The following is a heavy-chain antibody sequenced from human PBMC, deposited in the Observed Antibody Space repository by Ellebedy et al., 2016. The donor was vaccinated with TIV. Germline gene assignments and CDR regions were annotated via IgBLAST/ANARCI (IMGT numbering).Heavy chain of an antibody. CDR3: AKDRTSGDGYWVFDQ. J-gene: IGHJ4*02. V-gene: IGHV3-23*01. Sequence: PGGSLRLSCAASGFTFSRYAMSWVRQAPGKGLEWVSGIFGSGGGISYADPVKGRFTISRDNSKGMLHLQMNSLRPEDTAVYYCAKDRTSGDGYWVFDQWGQGTLVTVSS. D-gene: IGHD5-18*01. CDR2: IFGSGGGI. CDR1: GFTFSRYA.